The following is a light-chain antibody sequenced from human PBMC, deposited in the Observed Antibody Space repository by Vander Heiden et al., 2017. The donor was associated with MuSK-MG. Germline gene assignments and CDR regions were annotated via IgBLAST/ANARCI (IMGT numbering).Light chain of an antibody. CDR2: AID. V-gene: IGLV2-8*01. J-gene: IGLJ3*02. CDR3: SSYAGSNKVL. CDR1: SRDIGIYNY. Sequence: QPPSASGSPGQSVTISCTGTSRDIGIYNYVSWYQQHPGKAPKLMIYAIDKRPSGVPDRFSGSRSANTASLTVSGLQADDEADYFCSSYAGSNKVLFGGGTRLTVL.